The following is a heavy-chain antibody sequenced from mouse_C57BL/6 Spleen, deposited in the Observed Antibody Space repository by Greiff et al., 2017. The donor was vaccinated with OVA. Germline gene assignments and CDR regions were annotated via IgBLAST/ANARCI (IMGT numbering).Heavy chain of an antibody. CDR3: ARGRDEGMDY. Sequence: VQLQQSGAELARPGASVKLSCKASGYTFTSYGISWVKQRTGQGLEWIGEIYPRSGNTYYNEKFKGKATLTADKSSSTAYMELRSLTSEDAAGYFCARGRDEGMDYWGQGTSVTVSS. CDR1: GYTFTSYG. J-gene: IGHJ4*01. CDR2: IYPRSGNT. V-gene: IGHV1-81*01. D-gene: IGHD3-3*01.